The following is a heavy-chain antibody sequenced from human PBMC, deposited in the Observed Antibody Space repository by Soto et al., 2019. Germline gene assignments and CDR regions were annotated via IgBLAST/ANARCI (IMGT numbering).Heavy chain of an antibody. CDR1: GYTFTGYY. Sequence: GASVKVSCKASGYTFTGYYMHWVRQAPGQGLEWMGWINPNSGGTNYAQKFQGWFTMTRDTSISAAYMELSRLRSDDTAVYYCARSEGGDYYDSSGYYGMDVWGQGTTVTVSS. CDR3: ARSEGGDYYDSSGYYGMDV. V-gene: IGHV1-2*04. J-gene: IGHJ6*02. D-gene: IGHD3-22*01. CDR2: INPNSGGT.